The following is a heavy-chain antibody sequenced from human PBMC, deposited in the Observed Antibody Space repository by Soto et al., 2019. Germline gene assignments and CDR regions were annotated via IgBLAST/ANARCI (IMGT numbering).Heavy chain of an antibody. V-gene: IGHV1-18*04. J-gene: IGHJ4*02. CDR2: ISAYNGNT. Sequence: GASVEVSCKASGYTFTSYGISWVRQAPGQGLEWMGWISAYNGNTNFAQKLQGRVTMTTDTSTSTAYMELRSLRSDDTAVYYCASGGYSYGYRPGYYFDYWGQGTLVTVSS. CDR3: ASGGYSYGYRPGYYFDY. CDR1: GYTFTSYG. D-gene: IGHD5-18*01.